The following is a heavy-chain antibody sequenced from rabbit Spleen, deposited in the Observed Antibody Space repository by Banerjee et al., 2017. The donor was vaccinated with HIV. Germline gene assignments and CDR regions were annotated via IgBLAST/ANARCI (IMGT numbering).Heavy chain of an antibody. CDR3: ARDSDYNHYGWTIGDL. CDR2: INIVTGKS. Sequence: EQLEESGGGLVKPEGSLTLTCKASGVSLNDEDVMCWVRQAPGKGLEWIACINIVTGKSVYASWAKGRFTMSRISSTTVTLQMTSLTAADTATYFCARDSDYNHYGWTIGDLWGQGTLVTVS. CDR1: GVSLNDEDV. D-gene: IGHD6-1*01. V-gene: IGHV1S45*01. J-gene: IGHJ4*01.